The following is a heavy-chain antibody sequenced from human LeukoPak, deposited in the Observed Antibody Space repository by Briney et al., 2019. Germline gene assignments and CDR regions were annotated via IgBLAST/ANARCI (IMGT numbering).Heavy chain of an antibody. V-gene: IGHV3-33*08. D-gene: IGHD2-21*02. CDR2: IWYDGSNK. CDR3: ARDPCGGDCYAFDI. CDR1: GFTFSSYA. J-gene: IGHJ3*02. Sequence: PGRSLRLSCAASGFTFSSYAMHWVRQAPGKGLEWVAVIWYDGSNKYYADSVKGRFTISRDNSKNTLYLQMNSLRAEDTAVYYCARDPCGGDCYAFDIWGQGTMVTVSS.